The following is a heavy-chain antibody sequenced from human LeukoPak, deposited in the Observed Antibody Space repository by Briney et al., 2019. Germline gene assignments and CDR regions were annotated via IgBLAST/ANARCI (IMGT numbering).Heavy chain of an antibody. J-gene: IGHJ4*01. Sequence: ASVKVSCKASGYTFTSYDINWVRQATGQGLEWMGWMNPNSGNTGYAQKFQGRVTMTRNTSISTAYMELSSLRSEDTAGYYCARGNYDILTEDLIGNWGQGTLVTVSS. CDR2: MNPNSGNT. V-gene: IGHV1-8*01. D-gene: IGHD3-9*01. CDR1: GYTFTSYD. CDR3: ARGNYDILTEDLIGN.